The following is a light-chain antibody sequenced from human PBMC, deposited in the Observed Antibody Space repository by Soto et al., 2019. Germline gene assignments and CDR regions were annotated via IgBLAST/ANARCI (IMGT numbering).Light chain of an antibody. CDR2: DTS. Sequence: EIVLTQSPATLSLSPGERATLSCRASQSVNSYLAWYQQKPGQAHRLLIYDTSKRATGIPARFSGGGSGPDFTLTISSLEPEDFAVYYCQQRSDWPPTWTFGQGTKVEIK. CDR1: QSVNSY. V-gene: IGKV3-11*01. J-gene: IGKJ1*01. CDR3: QQRSDWPPTWT.